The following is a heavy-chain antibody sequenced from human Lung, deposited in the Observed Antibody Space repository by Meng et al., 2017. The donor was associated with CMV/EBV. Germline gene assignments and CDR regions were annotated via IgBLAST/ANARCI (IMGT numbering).Heavy chain of an antibody. CDR2: ISYNGSNK. CDR1: GFSLSSHS. V-gene: IGHV3-30*04. CDR3: ARERRGLVNWFDP. J-gene: IGHJ5*02. D-gene: IGHD3-10*01. Sequence: SLSLSCPVSGFSLSSHSMHWVRQAPGKGLEWVAVISYNGSNKYYADSVKGRFTISRDNSKNTLYLQMNSLCADETSVYYWARERRGLVNWFDPWGQGTLVTVSS.